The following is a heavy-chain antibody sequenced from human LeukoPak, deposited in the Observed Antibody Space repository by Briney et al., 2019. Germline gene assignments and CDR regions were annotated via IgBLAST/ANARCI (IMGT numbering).Heavy chain of an antibody. CDR3: ARALVGATTADY. Sequence: GGSLRLSCAASGFTLSIYDMHWVRQAPGKGLEWVSFIDSRSATIYYADSVEGRFTISRDSAKNSLYLQMNSLRAEDTAVYYCARALVGATTADYWGQGTLVTVSS. J-gene: IGHJ4*02. V-gene: IGHV3-48*03. CDR2: IDSRSATI. CDR1: GFTLSIYD. D-gene: IGHD1-26*01.